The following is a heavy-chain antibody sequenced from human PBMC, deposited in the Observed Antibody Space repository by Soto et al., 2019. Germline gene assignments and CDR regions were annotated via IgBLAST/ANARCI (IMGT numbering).Heavy chain of an antibody. Sequence: QVHLVQSGAEVKKPGASVKVSCKGSGYIFTTYGITWVRQAPGQGLEWMGWISAQNGNTNYSQKLQGRVTVTRDTSTSTAYMELRNLRSDDTAVYYCARGRYGEYWGQGALVTVSS. D-gene: IGHD3-10*01. CDR3: ARGRYGEY. CDR1: GYIFTTYG. V-gene: IGHV1-18*01. CDR2: ISAQNGNT. J-gene: IGHJ4*02.